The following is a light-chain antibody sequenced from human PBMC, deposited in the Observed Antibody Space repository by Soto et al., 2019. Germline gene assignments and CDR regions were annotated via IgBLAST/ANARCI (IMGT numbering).Light chain of an antibody. V-gene: IGKV1-9*01. Sequence: DIQLTQSPSFLSASVGDRVTITCRASQGISSYLAWYQQTPGKAPKLLIYASSTLQSGVPSRFSGSGSGTEFTLTISNLQPEDFATYFRQQLNTFPITFGQGTRL. J-gene: IGKJ5*01. CDR3: QQLNTFPIT. CDR2: ASS. CDR1: QGISSY.